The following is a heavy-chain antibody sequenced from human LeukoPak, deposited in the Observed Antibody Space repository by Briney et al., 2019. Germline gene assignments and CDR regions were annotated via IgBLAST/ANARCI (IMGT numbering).Heavy chain of an antibody. Sequence: GGSLRLSCAASGFTVSSNYMNWVRQAPGKGLEWVSIIYSGGITYYADSVKGRFTISRHSSKNTLYLQTNSLRTEDTAVYYCARVATQYNYGAYSYYGMDVWGQGTTVTVSS. J-gene: IGHJ6*02. V-gene: IGHV3-53*04. CDR3: ARVATQYNYGAYSYYGMDV. CDR1: GFTVSSNY. D-gene: IGHD5-18*01. CDR2: IYSGGIT.